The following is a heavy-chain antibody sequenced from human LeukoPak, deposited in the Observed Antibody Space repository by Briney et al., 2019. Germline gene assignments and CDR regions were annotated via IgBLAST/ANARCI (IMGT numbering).Heavy chain of an antibody. D-gene: IGHD6-19*01. J-gene: IGHJ4*02. Sequence: PSETLSLTCTVSGGSITSSSFYWGWIRQPPGKGLEWIGTIFYSGSTYYNPSLRSRVTMSVDTSKNQFSLRLSSVTAADTAVYYCARQWYISGQGFRNSLFDYWGQGSLVTVSS. CDR1: GGSITSSSFY. V-gene: IGHV4-39*01. CDR3: ARQWYISGQGFRNSLFDY. CDR2: IFYSGST.